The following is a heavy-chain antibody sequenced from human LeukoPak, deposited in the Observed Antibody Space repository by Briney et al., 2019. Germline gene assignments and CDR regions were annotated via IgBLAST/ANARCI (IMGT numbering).Heavy chain of an antibody. V-gene: IGHV1-46*01. J-gene: IGHJ4*02. CDR3: AREVMDNLRFDY. CDR1: GYTFTDYF. Sequence: ASVKVSCKASGYTFTDYFLHWLRQAPGQGLEWMGIINPSGGDTSYAQKFQGRLTMTRDTSTNTVYMELTSLRSEDTAVYYCAREVMDNLRFDYWGQGTLVTVSS. CDR2: INPSGGDT. D-gene: IGHD1-14*01.